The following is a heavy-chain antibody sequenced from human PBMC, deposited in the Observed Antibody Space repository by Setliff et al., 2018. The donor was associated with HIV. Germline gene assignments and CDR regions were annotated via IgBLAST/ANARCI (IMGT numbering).Heavy chain of an antibody. CDR2: IYYSGST. CDR1: GGSISGYY. Sequence: SETLSLTCTVSGGSISGYYWSWIRQPPGKGLEWIGYIYYSGSTTYAQSFQGRVTMTLDTSTSTVYMELSSLRAEDTAVYYCTKRTMPTGGFQHWGQGTLVTVSS. D-gene: IGHD1-1*01. CDR3: TKRTMPTGGFQH. V-gene: IGHV4-59*03. J-gene: IGHJ1*01.